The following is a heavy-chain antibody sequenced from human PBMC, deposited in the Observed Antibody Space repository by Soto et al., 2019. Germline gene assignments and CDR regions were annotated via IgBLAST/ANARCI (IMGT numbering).Heavy chain of an antibody. D-gene: IGHD3-10*01. CDR1: GYTFTSYG. CDR2: ISTYNGNT. V-gene: IGHV1-18*01. CDR3: ARDFVRGGTSDY. Sequence: QVQLVQSGAEVKKPGASVKVSCKASGYTFTSYGISWVRQAPGQGREWMGWISTYNGNTKHAQKPEDRATLTTDTPTSTAYMELSTVISDGTPVFYCARDFVRGGTSDYLGQGTLVTVSS. J-gene: IGHJ4*02.